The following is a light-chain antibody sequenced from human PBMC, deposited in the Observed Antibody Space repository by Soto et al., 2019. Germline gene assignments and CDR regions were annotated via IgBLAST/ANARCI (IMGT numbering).Light chain of an antibody. CDR1: SSNIGAGYD. J-gene: IGLJ1*01. V-gene: IGLV1-40*01. CDR3: QSYDSTLSARYV. CDR2: GNI. Sequence: SELTKPPSVYGVPGHRVTISNTGSSSNIGAGYDVHWYQQRPGTAPKLLIFGNINRPSGVPDRFSGSKSGTSASLAITGLQAEDEGDYYCQSYDSTLSARYVFGTGTKVTVL.